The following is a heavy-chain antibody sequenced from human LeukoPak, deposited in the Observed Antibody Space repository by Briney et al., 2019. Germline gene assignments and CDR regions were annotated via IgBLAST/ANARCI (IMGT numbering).Heavy chain of an antibody. CDR1: GGSISSYH. CDR2: INSNGET. CDR3: ARDRGLDGSDQLDS. D-gene: IGHD3-10*01. Sequence: PSETLSLTCTVSGGSISSYHWIWMRQRAGKGREWIGRINSNGETVYNPSLKSRATMSLDITNKQFSLKLSSVTAANTAVYYCARDRGLDGSDQLDSWGPGTLVTVSS. J-gene: IGHJ5*01. V-gene: IGHV4-4*07.